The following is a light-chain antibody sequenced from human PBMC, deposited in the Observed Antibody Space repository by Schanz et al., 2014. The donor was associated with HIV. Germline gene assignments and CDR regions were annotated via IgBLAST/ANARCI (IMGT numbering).Light chain of an antibody. CDR3: QQRSSWPQT. CDR2: DAS. CDR1: QSVSSY. Sequence: EIVLTQSPATLSLSPGQRATLSCRASQSVSSYLAWYQQKPGQAPRLLIFDASNRAAGIPARFSASGSGTDFTLIISTLEPEDFAVYYCQQRSSWPQTFGQGTKLEIK. J-gene: IGKJ2*01. V-gene: IGKV3-11*01.